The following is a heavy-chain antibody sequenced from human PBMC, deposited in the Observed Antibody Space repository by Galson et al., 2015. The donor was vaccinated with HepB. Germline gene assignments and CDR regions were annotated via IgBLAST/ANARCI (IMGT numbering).Heavy chain of an antibody. V-gene: IGHV1-18*01. CDR1: GYTFTSYG. J-gene: IGHJ4*02. CDR2: ISAYNGNT. Sequence: SVKVSCKASGYTFTSYGISWVRQAPGQGLEWMGWISAYNGNTNYAQKLQGRVTMTTDTSTSTAYMELRSLRSDDTAVYYCARDRGGDIVVVPAAILFDYWGQGTLVTVSS. CDR3: ARDRGGDIVVVPAAILFDY. D-gene: IGHD2-2*02.